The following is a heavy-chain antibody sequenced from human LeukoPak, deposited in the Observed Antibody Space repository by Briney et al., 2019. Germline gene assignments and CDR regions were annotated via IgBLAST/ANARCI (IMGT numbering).Heavy chain of an antibody. J-gene: IGHJ4*02. CDR3: AKQLGYCSDGSCYFPY. Sequence: PGGSLRLSCAASGLTFSSDWMHWVRQVPGKGLEWVSAISNNGGYTYYADSVQGRFTISRDNSKSTLCLQMNSLRAEDTAVYYCAKQLGYCSDGSCYFPYWGQGTLVTVSS. CDR1: GLTFSSDW. CDR2: ISNNGGYT. V-gene: IGHV3-23*01. D-gene: IGHD2-15*01.